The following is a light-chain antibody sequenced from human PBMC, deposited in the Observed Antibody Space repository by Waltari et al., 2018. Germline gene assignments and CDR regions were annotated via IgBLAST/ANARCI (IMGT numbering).Light chain of an antibody. V-gene: IGLV2-8*01. Sequence: QSALTQPPSASGSPGQSVTISCTGTSSDVGGFNYVSWYQQNPGKVPKLMIYEVTNRPSGVPARFSGSNSGNTASLTVSGLQTEDEADYYCSSYAGGSWVFGGGTKLTVL. J-gene: IGLJ3*02. CDR2: EVT. CDR3: SSYAGGSWV. CDR1: SSDVGGFNY.